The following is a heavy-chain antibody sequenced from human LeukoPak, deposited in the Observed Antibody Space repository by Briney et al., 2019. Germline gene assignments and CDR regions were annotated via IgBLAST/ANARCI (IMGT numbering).Heavy chain of an antibody. Sequence: GGSLRLSCAASGFTFSSYAMTWVRQVPGKGLQWVSTISGTGDITHNADSVKGRFTISRDNSRNTLYLQMNSLGAEDTAVYYCTKDRPWGYSSSSADNWFDPWGQGTLVTVSS. J-gene: IGHJ5*02. V-gene: IGHV3-23*01. CDR1: GFTFSSYA. CDR2: ISGTGDIT. CDR3: TKDRPWGYSSSSADNWFDP. D-gene: IGHD6-6*01.